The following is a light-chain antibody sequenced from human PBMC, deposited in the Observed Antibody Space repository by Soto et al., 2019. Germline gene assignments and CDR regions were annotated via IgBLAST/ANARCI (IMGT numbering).Light chain of an antibody. Sequence: DIQMTQSPSSLSASVGDRVTITCRASQSISNYLNWYQQRPGKAPKLLIYAASSLQSGVPSRFSGSGSGTDFNLTISSLQPEDFATYYCQQSYSTPRTFGGGTKVEIK. CDR2: AAS. CDR3: QQSYSTPRT. J-gene: IGKJ4*01. CDR1: QSISNY. V-gene: IGKV1-39*01.